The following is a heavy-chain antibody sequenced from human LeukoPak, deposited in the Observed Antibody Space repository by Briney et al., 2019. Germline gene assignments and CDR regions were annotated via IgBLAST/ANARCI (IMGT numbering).Heavy chain of an antibody. CDR2: IRRRAYGGAA. Sequence: GGSLRLSCTTSGFAFDDFAMSWVRQPAGKGLEWVGFIRRRAYGGAAEYAASVKGRFIISGDDSKGIAYLQMNSLKTEDTAVYYCSRNGLVDFDYWGQGSRVIVSP. J-gene: IGHJ4*02. V-gene: IGHV3-49*04. CDR3: SRNGLVDFDY. CDR1: GFAFDDFA.